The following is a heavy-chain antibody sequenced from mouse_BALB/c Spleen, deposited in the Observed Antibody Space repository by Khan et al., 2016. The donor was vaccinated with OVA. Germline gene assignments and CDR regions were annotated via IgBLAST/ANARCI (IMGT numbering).Heavy chain of an antibody. CDR1: GYTFTSYT. D-gene: IGHD2-14*01. J-gene: IGHJ3*01. CDR2: INPSNGYT. Sequence: QVRLQQSGAELARPGASVKMSCKASGYTFTSYTIHWIKKRPGQGLEWIGYINPSNGYTNYNQKFKDKVTLTTDKSSTTAYLQLSSLTSDDSAVYNCVRDGAYHRNDGWFAYRGQGTLVTVSA. CDR3: VRDGAYHRNDGWFAY. V-gene: IGHV1-4*01.